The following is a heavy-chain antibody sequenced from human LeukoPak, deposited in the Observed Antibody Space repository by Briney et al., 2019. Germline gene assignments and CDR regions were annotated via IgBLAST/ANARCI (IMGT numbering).Heavy chain of an antibody. CDR2: IYTGGTT. D-gene: IGHD2-15*01. J-gene: IGHJ5*02. CDR3: ARGNCRGGTCDWLDP. CDR1: GFTVSTNY. Sequence: GGSLRLSCAASGFTVSTNYMSWVRQAPGKGLEWVSVIYTGGTTYYADSVKGRITVSRDNSKNTLYLQMNNARADDTAVYYCARGNCRGGTCDWLDPWGQGTLVTVSS. V-gene: IGHV3-66*01.